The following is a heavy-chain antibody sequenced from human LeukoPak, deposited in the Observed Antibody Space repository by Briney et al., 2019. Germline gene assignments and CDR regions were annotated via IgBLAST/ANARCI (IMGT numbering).Heavy chain of an antibody. J-gene: IGHJ4*02. CDR3: ASDAYYGSGSYPY. V-gene: IGHV1-2*02. Sequence: ASVKVSCKASGYTFTDYYMHWVRQAPGQGLEWMGWINPDSGGTNYAQKFQGRVTMTRDTSISTAYMELSRLRSDDTAVYYCASDAYYGSGSYPYWGQGTLVTVSS. D-gene: IGHD3-10*01. CDR2: INPDSGGT. CDR1: GYTFTDYY.